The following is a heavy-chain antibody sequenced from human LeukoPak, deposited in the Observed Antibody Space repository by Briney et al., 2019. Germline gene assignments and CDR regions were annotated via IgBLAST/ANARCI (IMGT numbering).Heavy chain of an antibody. V-gene: IGHV1-18*01. Sequence: ASVKVSRKASGYTFTGYGISWVRQAPGQGLERMGWISAYNGNTNYAQKLQGRVTMTTDTSTSTAYMELRSLRSDDTAVYYCARLVVPAAIFDYYYHMDVWGKGTTVTVSS. CDR2: ISAYNGNT. CDR3: ARLVVPAAIFDYYYHMDV. D-gene: IGHD2-2*01. J-gene: IGHJ6*03. CDR1: GYTFTGYG.